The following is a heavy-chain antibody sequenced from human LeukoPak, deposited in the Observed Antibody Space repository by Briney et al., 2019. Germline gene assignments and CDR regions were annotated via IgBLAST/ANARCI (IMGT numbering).Heavy chain of an antibody. V-gene: IGHV3-7*01. Sequence: GGSLRLSCAASGFTFSNSWMSWVRQAPGKGLEWVGNIDQDGSSKYYVDSVKGRFTISRDNAKNSLYLQMNSLRVEDTAVYHCVRETNNYYYGMDVWGQGTTVTVSS. J-gene: IGHJ6*02. D-gene: IGHD1-7*01. CDR3: VRETNNYYYGMDV. CDR2: IDQDGSSK. CDR1: GFTFSNSW.